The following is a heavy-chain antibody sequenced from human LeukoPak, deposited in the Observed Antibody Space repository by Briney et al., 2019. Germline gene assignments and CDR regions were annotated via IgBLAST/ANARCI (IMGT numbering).Heavy chain of an antibody. V-gene: IGHV1-2*02. J-gene: IGHJ4*02. Sequence: ASVKVSCKASGYTFTGYYMHWVRQAPGQGLEWMGWINPNSGGTNYAQKFQGRVTMTRDTSISTAYMELSRLRSDDTAVYYCARDSLRLTLLGLGLNDYWGQGTLVTVSS. CDR3: ARDSLRLTLLGLGLNDY. CDR2: INPNSGGT. D-gene: IGHD3-16*01. CDR1: GYTFTGYY.